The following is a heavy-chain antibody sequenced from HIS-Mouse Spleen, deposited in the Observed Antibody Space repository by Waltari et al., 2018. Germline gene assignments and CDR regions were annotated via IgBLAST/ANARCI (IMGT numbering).Heavy chain of an antibody. J-gene: IGHJ6*02. CDR2: INHSGST. Sequence: QVQLQQWGAGLLKPSETLSLTCAVYGGSFSGYYWSWIRQPPGKGLEWIGEINHSGSTNYNPSLKGRVTISVDTSKNQFSLKLSSVTAADTAVYYCARGQGTSYYYGMDVWGQGTTVTVSS. CDR3: ARGQGTSYYYGMDV. V-gene: IGHV4-34*01. CDR1: GGSFSGYY. D-gene: IGHD3-10*01.